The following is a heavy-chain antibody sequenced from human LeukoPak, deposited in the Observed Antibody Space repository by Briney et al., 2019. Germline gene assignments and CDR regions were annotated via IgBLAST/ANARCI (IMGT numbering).Heavy chain of an antibody. CDR3: TRRPGTTGTAFDI. V-gene: IGHV3-73*01. Sequence: GGSLRLSCAASGFTFSGSAMHWVRQASGKGLEWVGRIRSKANSYATAYAASVKGRFTISRDDSKNTAYLQMNSLKTEDTAVYYCTRRPGTTGTAFDIWGQGIMVTVSS. J-gene: IGHJ3*02. CDR1: GFTFSGSA. D-gene: IGHD1-1*01. CDR2: IRSKANSYAT.